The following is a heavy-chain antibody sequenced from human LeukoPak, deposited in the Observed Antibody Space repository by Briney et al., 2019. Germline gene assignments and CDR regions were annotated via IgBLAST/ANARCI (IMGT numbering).Heavy chain of an antibody. V-gene: IGHV3-7*01. CDR1: GFTFSSEW. J-gene: IGHJ4*02. Sequence: GGSLRLSCAASGFTFSSEWVDWVRQAPGKGLEWVANIKGDGREENYVDSVKGRFTISRDNAKNSLHLQMDNLRAEDTAIYYCSWRLDCWGQGTLVTVSS. CDR3: SWRLDC. CDR2: IKGDGREE. D-gene: IGHD2-21*01.